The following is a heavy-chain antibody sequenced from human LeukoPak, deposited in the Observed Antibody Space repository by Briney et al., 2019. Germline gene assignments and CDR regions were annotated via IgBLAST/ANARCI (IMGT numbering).Heavy chain of an antibody. Sequence: GASVTVSCKASAYTFTSYYMHWVRQAPGQGLEWMGIVNPNGGSTSYAQKFQGRVVMTRDTSTSTVFMELTSLRSEDTAVYFCAREGELQGGYYRYYFDYWGQGTLVTVSS. CDR1: AYTFTSYY. CDR3: AREGELQGGYYRYYFDY. V-gene: IGHV1-46*01. J-gene: IGHJ4*02. CDR2: VNPNGGST. D-gene: IGHD3-3*01.